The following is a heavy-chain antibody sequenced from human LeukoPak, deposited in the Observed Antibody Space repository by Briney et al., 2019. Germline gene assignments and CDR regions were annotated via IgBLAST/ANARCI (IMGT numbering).Heavy chain of an antibody. CDR1: GYTFTGYY. D-gene: IGHD3-22*01. V-gene: IGHV1-2*02. Sequence: ASVKVSCKASGYTFTGYYMHWVRQAPGQGLEWMGWINPNSGGTNYAQKFQGRVTMTRDTSISTAYMELSRLRSDDTAVYYCAREFGQQGYYYDSSGYWDYWGQGTLVTVSS. CDR2: INPNSGGT. CDR3: AREFGQQGYYYDSSGYWDY. J-gene: IGHJ4*02.